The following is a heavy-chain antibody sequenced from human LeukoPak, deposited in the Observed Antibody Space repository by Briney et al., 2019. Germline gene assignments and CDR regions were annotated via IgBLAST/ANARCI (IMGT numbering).Heavy chain of an antibody. CDR1: GGSISSYY. J-gene: IGHJ3*02. CDR3: ARSTTHDAFDI. D-gene: IGHD2/OR15-2a*01. V-gene: IGHV4-59*08. Sequence: SETLSFTCTVSGGSISSYYWSWIRQPPGKGLEWIGYIYYSGSTNYNPSLKSRVTISVDTSKNQFSLKLSSVTAADTAVYYCARSTTHDAFDIWGQGTMVTVSS. CDR2: IYYSGST.